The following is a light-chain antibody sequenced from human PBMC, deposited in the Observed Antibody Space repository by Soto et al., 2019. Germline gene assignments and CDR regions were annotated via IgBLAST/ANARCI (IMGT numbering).Light chain of an antibody. CDR1: SSNIGSNA. CDR2: AND. J-gene: IGLJ2*01. V-gene: IGLV1-44*01. Sequence: QPVLTQPPSASAAPGQRVTISCSGSSSNIGSNAVNWYQHFPGTAPKLLLFANDRRPSGVPDRVSGSTSGTSASLAISGLQSGDEADYYCAAWDDSLNGPVFGGGTKLTVL. CDR3: AAWDDSLNGPV.